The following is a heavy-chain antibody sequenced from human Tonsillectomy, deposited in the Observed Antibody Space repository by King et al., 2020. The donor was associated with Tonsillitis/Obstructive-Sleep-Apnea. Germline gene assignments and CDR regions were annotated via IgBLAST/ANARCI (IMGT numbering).Heavy chain of an antibody. Sequence: VQLVESGGGLVKPGESLRLSCAASGFTFINAWMSWVRQAPGKGLEWVGRIKSKIDGGTTDYAAPGKGRFTISRDDSKNTLYLQIKSLKTEDTAVYYCTADRIQPLHVNYYYYMDVWGKGTTVTVSS. J-gene: IGHJ6*03. CDR3: TADRIQPLHVNYYYYMDV. V-gene: IGHV3-15*01. CDR2: IKSKIDGGTT. D-gene: IGHD5-18*01. CDR1: GFTFINAW.